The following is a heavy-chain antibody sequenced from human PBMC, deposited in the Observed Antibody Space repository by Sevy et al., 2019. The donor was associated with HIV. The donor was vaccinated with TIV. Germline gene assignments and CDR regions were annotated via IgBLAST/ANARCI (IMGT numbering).Heavy chain of an antibody. V-gene: IGHV3-48*03. CDR3: ARVNPPTLGALWYYYYGMDV. CDR1: GFTFSSYE. D-gene: IGHD1-26*01. Sequence: GGSLRLSCAASGFTFSSYEMNWVRQAPGKGLEWVSYISSSGSTIYYADSVKGRFTISRDNAKNSLYLQMNSLRAEDTAVYYCARVNPPTLGALWYYYYGMDVWGQGTTVTVSS. J-gene: IGHJ6*02. CDR2: ISSSGSTI.